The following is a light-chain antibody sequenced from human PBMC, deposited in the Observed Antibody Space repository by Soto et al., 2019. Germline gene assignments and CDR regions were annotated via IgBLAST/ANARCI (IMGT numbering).Light chain of an antibody. CDR2: GNS. Sequence: QSVLTQPPSVSGAPGQRVTISCTGSSSNIGAGYDVHWYQQLPGTAPKLLIYGNSNRPSGVPDRFSGSKSVTSASLAITGLQAEDEADYYCQSYDSSRSGSYVFGTGTKLTVL. CDR1: SSNIGAGYD. V-gene: IGLV1-40*01. CDR3: QSYDSSRSGSYV. J-gene: IGLJ1*01.